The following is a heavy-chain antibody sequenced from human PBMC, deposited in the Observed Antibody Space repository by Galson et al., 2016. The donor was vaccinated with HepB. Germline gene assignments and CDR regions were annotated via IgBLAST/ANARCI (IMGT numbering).Heavy chain of an antibody. CDR1: GFTFSTFW. CDR2: ISTDGTIT. Sequence: SLRLSCAASGFTFSTFWMHWVRQAPGKGLVWVSRISTDGTITTYADSVKGRFTISRDNAKNTLYLQMNRLRADDTAVYYCGGTIIPSSPAFDIWGPGTMVTVSS. D-gene: IGHD2-2*01. V-gene: IGHV3-74*01. J-gene: IGHJ3*02. CDR3: GGTIIPSSPAFDI.